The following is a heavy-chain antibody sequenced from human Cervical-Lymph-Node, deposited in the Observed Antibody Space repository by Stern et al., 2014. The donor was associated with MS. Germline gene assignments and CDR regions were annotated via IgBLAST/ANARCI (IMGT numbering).Heavy chain of an antibody. CDR1: GYTFTSYY. D-gene: IGHD3-10*01. Sequence: VPLVESGAEVKKPGASVKVSCKASGYTFTSYYVHWVRQAPGQGLEWMGGSNPSGGNTSYAQRFQGRVTMTRDTSTSTVFMELSSLRSEDTAVYYCARRFMSYYFDYWGQGTLVTVSS. CDR2: SNPSGGNT. J-gene: IGHJ4*02. V-gene: IGHV1-46*01. CDR3: ARRFMSYYFDY.